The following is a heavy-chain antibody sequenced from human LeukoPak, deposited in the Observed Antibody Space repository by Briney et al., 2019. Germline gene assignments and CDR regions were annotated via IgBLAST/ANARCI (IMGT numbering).Heavy chain of an antibody. CDR1: AFTFNTYW. D-gene: IGHD7-27*01. Sequence: GGSLRLSCAASAFTFNTYWMHWVRQVPGRGLEWVSRINGDESSTNYADSVKGRFTISRDNAKNTLYLQMNSLRVEDTAVYYCARLRLAGEGEYYSDYWGRGTLVTVSS. CDR2: INGDESST. J-gene: IGHJ4*02. CDR3: ARLRLAGEGEYYSDY. V-gene: IGHV3-74*01.